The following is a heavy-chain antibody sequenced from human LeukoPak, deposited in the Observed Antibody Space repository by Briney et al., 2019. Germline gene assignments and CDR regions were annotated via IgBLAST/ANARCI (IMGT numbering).Heavy chain of an antibody. D-gene: IGHD3-3*01. V-gene: IGHV3-20*04. J-gene: IGHJ3*02. CDR1: GFTFSDYY. Sequence: PGGSLRLSCAASGFTFSDYYMSWIRQAPGKGLEWVSGINWNGGGTGYADSVKGRFTISRDNAKNSLYLQMNSLRAEDTALYYCAREHDFWSGYSLDAFDIWGQGTMVTVSS. CDR3: AREHDFWSGYSLDAFDI. CDR2: INWNGGGT.